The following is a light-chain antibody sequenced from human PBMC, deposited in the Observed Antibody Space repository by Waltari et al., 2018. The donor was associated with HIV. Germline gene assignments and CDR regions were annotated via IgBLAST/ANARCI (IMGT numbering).Light chain of an antibody. CDR1: ENINTT. CDR3: QQYNKWPRT. Sequence: TLSCRASENINTTLAWYQLKPGQAPRLLISGASTRATGIPARFSGSGSGTDFTLNIGTLQSEDFAVYYCQQYNKWPRTFGRGTK. J-gene: IGKJ1*01. CDR2: GAS. V-gene: IGKV3-15*01.